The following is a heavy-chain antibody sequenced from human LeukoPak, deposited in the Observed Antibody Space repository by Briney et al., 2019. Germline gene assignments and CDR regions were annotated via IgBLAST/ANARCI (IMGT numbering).Heavy chain of an antibody. Sequence: SETLSLTCTVSGGSISSSSYYWGWIRQPPGKGLEWIGSIYYSGSTYYNPSLKSRVTISVDTSKNQFSLKLSSVTAADTAVYYCARDSWVAGTYWGQGTLVTVSS. V-gene: IGHV4-39*07. CDR1: GGSISSSSYY. CDR3: ARDSWVAGTY. CDR2: IYYSGST. J-gene: IGHJ4*02. D-gene: IGHD6-19*01.